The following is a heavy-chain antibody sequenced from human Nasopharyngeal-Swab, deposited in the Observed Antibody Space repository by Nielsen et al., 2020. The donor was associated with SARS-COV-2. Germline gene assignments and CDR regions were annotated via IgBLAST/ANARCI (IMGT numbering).Heavy chain of an antibody. V-gene: IGHV3-23*01. D-gene: IGHD6-19*01. CDR1: GFTVSSNF. CDR2: ISGSGGST. CDR3: AKGASSGWNYFDY. J-gene: IGHJ4*02. Sequence: GGSLRLSCVASGFTVSSNFVSWVRQAPGKGLEWVSAISGSGGSTYYADSVKGRFTISRDNSKNTLYLQMNSLRAEDTAVYYCAKGASSGWNYFDYWGQGTLVTVSS.